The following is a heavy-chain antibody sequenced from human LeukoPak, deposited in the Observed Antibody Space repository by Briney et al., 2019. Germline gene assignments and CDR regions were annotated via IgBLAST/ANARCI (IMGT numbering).Heavy chain of an antibody. V-gene: IGHV4-34*01. Sequence: SETLSLTCAVYGGSFSGYYWSWIRQPPGKGLEWIGEINHSGSTNYNPSLKSRVTISVDTSKKQFSLKLSSVTAADTAVYYCARGYIVVVPAAMGWYFDLWGRGTLVTVSS. CDR2: INHSGST. D-gene: IGHD2-2*01. J-gene: IGHJ2*01. CDR1: GGSFSGYY. CDR3: ARGYIVVVPAAMGWYFDL.